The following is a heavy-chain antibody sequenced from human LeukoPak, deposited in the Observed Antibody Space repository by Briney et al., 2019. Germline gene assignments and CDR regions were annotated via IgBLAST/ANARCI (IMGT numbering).Heavy chain of an antibody. Sequence: SETLSLTCTVSGGSISSYYWSWIRQPPGKGLEWIGYIYYSGSTNYNPSLKSRVTISVDTSKNQFSLKLSSVTAADTAVYYCARVTFWSGYYTHFDYWGQGTLVTVSS. V-gene: IGHV4-59*12. CDR2: IYYSGST. J-gene: IGHJ4*02. CDR3: ARVTFWSGYYTHFDY. D-gene: IGHD3-3*01. CDR1: GGSISSYY.